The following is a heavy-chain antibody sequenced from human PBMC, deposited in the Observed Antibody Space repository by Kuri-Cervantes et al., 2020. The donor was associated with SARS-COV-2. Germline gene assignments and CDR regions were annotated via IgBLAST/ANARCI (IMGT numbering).Heavy chain of an antibody. J-gene: IGHJ6*03. D-gene: IGHD1-7*01. CDR3: ARERSLELGPSHMDF. V-gene: IGHV3-7*03. Sequence: GGSLKISCAASGFSLSDYWMCLVRQGPGKGLEWVANIKQCGSEVHYVDSVKGRFTITKGGAKDSLYLQMNNLRAQDEAVYFCARERSLELGPSHMDFWGKGTTVTVSS. CDR1: GFSLSDYW. CDR2: IKQCGSEV.